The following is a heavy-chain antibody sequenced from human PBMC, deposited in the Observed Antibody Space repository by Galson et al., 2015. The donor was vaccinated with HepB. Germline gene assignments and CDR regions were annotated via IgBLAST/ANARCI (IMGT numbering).Heavy chain of an antibody. D-gene: IGHD2-21*01. CDR3: ARMGGDDYYYYYYTDV. CDR1: GYTFTSFY. Sequence: SVKVSCKASGYTFTSFYIHWVRQAPGQGLEWMGIINPSAGSTNYAQKFQGRVTMTSDTSTRTVYMELSRLRSEDTAVYYCARMGGDDYYYYYYTDVWGKGATVTVSS. V-gene: IGHV1-46*03. CDR2: INPSAGST. J-gene: IGHJ6*03.